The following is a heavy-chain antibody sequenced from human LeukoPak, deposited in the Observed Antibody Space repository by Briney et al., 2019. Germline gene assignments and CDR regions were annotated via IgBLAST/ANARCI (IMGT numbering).Heavy chain of an antibody. CDR1: GASISNYY. Sequence: SETLSLTCTVSGASISNYYWSWIRQTPEKGLEWIGEINHSGSTNYNPSLKSRVTISVDTSKNQFSLKLSSVTAADTAVYYCARAGGSYFHSFDYWGQGTLVTVSS. CDR2: INHSGST. D-gene: IGHD1-26*01. V-gene: IGHV4-34*01. CDR3: ARAGGSYFHSFDY. J-gene: IGHJ4*02.